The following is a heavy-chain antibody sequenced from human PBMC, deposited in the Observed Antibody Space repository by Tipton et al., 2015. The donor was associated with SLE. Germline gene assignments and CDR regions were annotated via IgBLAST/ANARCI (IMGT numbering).Heavy chain of an antibody. Sequence: GLVKPSQTLSLTCVISGDSVSSNSASWNWIRKSPSRGLEWLGRTYYRSKWYFDYAESVERRIAINPDTVKNQVSLQLESVSPEDTATYYCARDSRDFLYMDVWGTGTTVTVSS. D-gene: IGHD3/OR15-3a*01. V-gene: IGHV6-1*01. CDR3: ARDSRDFLYMDV. CDR1: GDSVSSNSAS. J-gene: IGHJ6*03. CDR2: TYYRSKWYF.